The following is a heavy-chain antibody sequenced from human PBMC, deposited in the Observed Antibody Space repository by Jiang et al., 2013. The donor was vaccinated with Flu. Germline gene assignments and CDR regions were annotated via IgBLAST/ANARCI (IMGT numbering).Heavy chain of an antibody. V-gene: IGHV1-18*04. Sequence: GAEVKKPGASVKVSCTASGYTFTSYGISWVRQAPGQGLEWMAWISAYNGDTKYAQKFQGRVTMTTDTPTSTAYMELRSLISDDTAVYYCARDRGSTRWLEPIDYWGQGTLVTVSS. CDR1: GYTFTSYG. J-gene: IGHJ4*02. CDR2: ISAYNGDT. CDR3: ARDRGSTRWLEPIDY. D-gene: IGHD2-2*01.